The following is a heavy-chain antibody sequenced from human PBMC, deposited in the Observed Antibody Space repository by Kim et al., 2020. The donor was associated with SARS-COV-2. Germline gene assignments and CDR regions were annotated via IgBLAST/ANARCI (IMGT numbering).Heavy chain of an antibody. J-gene: IGHJ3*02. CDR1: GFTFSSYS. CDR2: ISSSSSTI. CDR3: ARLFSLYQDTAFDAFDI. D-gene: IGHD5-18*01. Sequence: GGSLRLSCAASGFTFSSYSMNWVRQAPGKGLEWVSYISSSSSTIYYADSVKGRFTISRDNAKNSLYLQMNSLRDEDTAVYYCARLFSLYQDTAFDAFDIWGQGTMVTVSS. V-gene: IGHV3-48*02.